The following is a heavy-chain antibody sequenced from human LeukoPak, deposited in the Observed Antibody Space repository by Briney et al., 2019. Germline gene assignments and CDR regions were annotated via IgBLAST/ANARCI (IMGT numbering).Heavy chain of an antibody. CDR1: GFTFTNHP. CDR2: ISPSGDRT. Sequence: GGSLRLSCAASGFTFTNHPMHWVRQTSGNRLEYLSAISPSGDRTWYADSVKGRFTISRDNSKNTLYLQMNSLRVEDTAVYYCTRSFGWGSYPTWFDYWGQGSLVTVSS. CDR3: TRSFGWGSYPTWFDY. D-gene: IGHD3-16*02. V-gene: IGHV3-64*02. J-gene: IGHJ4*02.